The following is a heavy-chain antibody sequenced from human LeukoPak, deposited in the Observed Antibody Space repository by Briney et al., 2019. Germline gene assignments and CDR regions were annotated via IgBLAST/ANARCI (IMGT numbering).Heavy chain of an antibody. CDR1: GGSFSGYY. D-gene: IGHD2-2*01. Sequence: SETLSLTCAVYGGSFSGYYWSWIRQPPGKGLEWIGEINHSGSTNYNPSLKSRVTISVDTSKNQFSLKLSSVTAADTAMYYCARGRVVPATFDYWGQGTLVTVSS. J-gene: IGHJ4*02. CDR3: ARGRVVPATFDY. CDR2: INHSGST. V-gene: IGHV4-34*01.